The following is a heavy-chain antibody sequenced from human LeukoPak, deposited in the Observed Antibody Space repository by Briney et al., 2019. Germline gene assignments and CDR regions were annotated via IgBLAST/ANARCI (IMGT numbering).Heavy chain of an antibody. Sequence: PSGTLSLTCAVSGGSISSSNWWSWVRQPPGKGLEWIGEIYHSGSTNYNPSLKSRVAISVDTSKNQFSLKLSSVTAADTAVYYCAREDYDSSGSFDYWGQGTLVTVSS. J-gene: IGHJ4*02. CDR3: AREDYDSSGSFDY. CDR1: GGSISSSNW. V-gene: IGHV4-4*02. CDR2: IYHSGST. D-gene: IGHD3-22*01.